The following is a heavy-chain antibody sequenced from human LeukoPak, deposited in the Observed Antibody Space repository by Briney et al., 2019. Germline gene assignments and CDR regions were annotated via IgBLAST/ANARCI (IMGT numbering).Heavy chain of an antibody. Sequence: GGSLRLSCAASGFTFSDYGMHWAREAPGKGLEGGAFIRYDGSDEYYADSVKGRFTISRDNSKNTLYLQMNSLRAEDTAVYYCAKGGQWLAPGIDYWGQGTLVTVSS. D-gene: IGHD6-19*01. V-gene: IGHV3-30*02. CDR2: IRYDGSDE. CDR1: GFTFSDYG. J-gene: IGHJ4*02. CDR3: AKGGQWLAPGIDY.